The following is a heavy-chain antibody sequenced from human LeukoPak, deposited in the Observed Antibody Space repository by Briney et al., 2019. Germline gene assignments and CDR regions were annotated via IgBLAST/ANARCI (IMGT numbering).Heavy chain of an antibody. J-gene: IGHJ4*02. V-gene: IGHV3-30-3*01. D-gene: IGHD3-22*01. Sequence: GRSLRLSCAASGFTFSSYPMHWVRQAPGKGLEWVAVISYDGSEKHYADPVKGRFTISRDNSKNTLYLQMNGLRAEDTAVYYCAREGSSGYYPYWGQGILVTVSS. CDR3: AREGSSGYYPY. CDR1: GFTFSSYP. CDR2: ISYDGSEK.